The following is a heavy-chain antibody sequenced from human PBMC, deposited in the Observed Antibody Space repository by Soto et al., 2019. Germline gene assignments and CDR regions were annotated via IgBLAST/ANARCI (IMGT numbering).Heavy chain of an antibody. V-gene: IGHV3-30-3*01. Sequence: GGSLRLSCAASGFTFSSYAMHWVRQAPGKGLEWVAVISYDGSNKYYADSVKGRFTISRDNSKNTLYLQMNSLRAEDTAVYYCARGGPSYGDYADQLRYYGMDVWGQGTTVTV. CDR2: ISYDGSNK. D-gene: IGHD4-17*01. J-gene: IGHJ6*02. CDR3: ARGGPSYGDYADQLRYYGMDV. CDR1: GFTFSSYA.